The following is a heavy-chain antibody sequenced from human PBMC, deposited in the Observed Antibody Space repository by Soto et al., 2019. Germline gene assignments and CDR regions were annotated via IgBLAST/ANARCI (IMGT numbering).Heavy chain of an antibody. Sequence: EVQLLDSGGGLVQPGGSLRLSCAASGFTFSNYAMNWVRQAPGRGLEWVSSISGSGGITSYADSVKGRFTISRDNSRSTLFLHMHSLRADDTAVYYCAKVPVRPYYFDYWGQGTLVTVSS. J-gene: IGHJ4*02. CDR1: GFTFSNYA. D-gene: IGHD6-19*01. V-gene: IGHV3-23*01. CDR3: AKVPVRPYYFDY. CDR2: ISGSGGIT.